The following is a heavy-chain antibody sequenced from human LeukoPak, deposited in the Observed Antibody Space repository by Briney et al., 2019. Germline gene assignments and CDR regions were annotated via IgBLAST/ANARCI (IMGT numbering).Heavy chain of an antibody. D-gene: IGHD4/OR15-4a*01. CDR2: ISSSSSTT. CDR3: ARGPGSAWYGAYWCDP. CDR1: GFTFTNFS. Sequence: GGSLRLSCAASGFTFTNFSMNWVRQAPGKGLEWVSYISSSSSTTYYADSVKGRFTISRDNAKESVFLQMNSLRVEDTAVYYCARGPGSAWYGAYWCDPWGQGTLVTVSS. V-gene: IGHV3-48*01. J-gene: IGHJ5*02.